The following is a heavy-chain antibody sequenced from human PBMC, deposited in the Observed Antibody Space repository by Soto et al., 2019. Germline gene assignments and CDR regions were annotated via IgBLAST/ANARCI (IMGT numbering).Heavy chain of an antibody. D-gene: IGHD6-13*01. CDR2: IIPIFGTA. J-gene: IGHJ1*01. Sequence: SVKVSCKASGGTFSSYGISWVRHAPGQGLQWMGGIIPIFGTANYAQKFQGRVTITADESTSTAYMELSSLRSEDTAVYFCARDVIAPAGTAGCGQGTXVTVSS. CDR1: GGTFSSYG. V-gene: IGHV1-69*13. CDR3: ARDVIAPAGTAG.